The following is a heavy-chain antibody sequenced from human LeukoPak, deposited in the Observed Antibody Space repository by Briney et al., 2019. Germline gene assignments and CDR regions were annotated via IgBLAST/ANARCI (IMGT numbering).Heavy chain of an antibody. CDR2: ITSSGAAT. D-gene: IGHD3-22*01. V-gene: IGHV3-23*01. Sequence: HPGGSLRLSCAASGFTFSSYAMSWVRQAPGKGLEWVSSITSSGAATYYAGSVKGRFTISRDNSDNTLYLQMNSLRAEDTAVYYCAKDRPNYYGSNGHYYKLNGDCWGQGTLVTVSS. CDR1: GFTFSSYA. CDR3: AKDRPNYYGSNGHYYKLNGDC. J-gene: IGHJ4*02.